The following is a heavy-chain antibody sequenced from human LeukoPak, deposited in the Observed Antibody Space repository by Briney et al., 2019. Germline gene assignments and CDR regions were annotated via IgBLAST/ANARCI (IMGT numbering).Heavy chain of an antibody. CDR3: TRDRRIAVAGTY. V-gene: IGHV3-49*03. D-gene: IGHD6-19*01. Sequence: GGSLRLSCTASGFTFGDYAMSWFRQAPGKGLEWGGFIRSKAYGGTTEYAASVKGRFTISRDDSKSIAYLQMNSLKTEDTAVYYCTRDRRIAVAGTYWGQGTLVTVSS. CDR1: GFTFGDYA. CDR2: IRSKAYGGTT. J-gene: IGHJ4*02.